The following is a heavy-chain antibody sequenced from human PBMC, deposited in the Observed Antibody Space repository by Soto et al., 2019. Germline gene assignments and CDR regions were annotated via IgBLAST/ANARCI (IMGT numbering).Heavy chain of an antibody. CDR2: ISYDGTNE. J-gene: IGHJ4*02. D-gene: IGHD3-10*01. Sequence: GGSLRLSCTVSGFTFSAFAMYWVRQAPGKGLEWVALISYDGTNEDYAESVRGRFTISRDNSKNTLYLDMNSLGAEDSAVYFCANGVVREPAYFDYWGQGTLVTVSS. CDR1: GFTFSAFA. V-gene: IGHV3-30*18. CDR3: ANGVVREPAYFDY.